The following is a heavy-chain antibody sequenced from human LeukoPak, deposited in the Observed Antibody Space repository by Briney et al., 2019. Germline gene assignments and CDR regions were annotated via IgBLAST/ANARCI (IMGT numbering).Heavy chain of an antibody. CDR1: GGSFSSGNFY. CDR3: ARDGSYDSSGQP. J-gene: IGHJ5*02. D-gene: IGHD3-22*01. Sequence: SQTLSLTCIVSGGSFSSGNFYWSWIRHRPGRGLEWIGYVSNTVTTSYHPSFKSRASISVDTSKNQLSLRVTSVTAADTAVYYCARDGSYDSSGQPWGQGTLVTVSS. CDR2: VSNTVTT. V-gene: IGHV4-31*03.